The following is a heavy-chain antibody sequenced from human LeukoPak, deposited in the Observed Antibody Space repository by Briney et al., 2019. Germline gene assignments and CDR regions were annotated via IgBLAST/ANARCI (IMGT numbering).Heavy chain of an antibody. CDR2: ISTYNGHT. Sequence: ASVKVSCKASGYTFTSYGISWVRQAPGQGLEWMGWISTYNGHTNYARKVQGRVTMTTDTSTSTANMELRSLRSDDTAVYYCAREGGRYCSGGSCYSSNGWYGGLNYWGQGTLVTVSS. J-gene: IGHJ4*02. CDR1: GYTFTSYG. V-gene: IGHV1-18*01. CDR3: AREGGRYCSGGSCYSSNGWYGGLNY. D-gene: IGHD2-15*01.